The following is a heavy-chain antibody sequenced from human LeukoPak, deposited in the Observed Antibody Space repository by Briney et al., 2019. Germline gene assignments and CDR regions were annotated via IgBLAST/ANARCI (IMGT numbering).Heavy chain of an antibody. CDR2: ISGSGGST. CDR1: GFTVSSDY. J-gene: IGHJ4*02. CDR3: ANHPYGSSAFHLEN. V-gene: IGHV3-23*01. D-gene: IGHD2-2*01. Sequence: PGGSLRLSCAASGFTVSSDYMSWVRQAPGKGLEWVSTISGSGGSTYSTDSVKGRFTISRDNSKNTLYLQMNSLRAEDTAVYYCANHPYGSSAFHLENWGQGTLVTVSS.